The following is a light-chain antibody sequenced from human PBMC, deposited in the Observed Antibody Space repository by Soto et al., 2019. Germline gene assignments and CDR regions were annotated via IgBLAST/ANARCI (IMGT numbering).Light chain of an antibody. V-gene: IGKV3-20*01. J-gene: IGKJ2*01. Sequence: EIVLTQSPGTLPLSPGERATLSCRASQSVSSIYLAWYQQKPGQAPRLLIYGASNRATGIPDRFSGSGSGTDFTLTITRLEPEDFAAYYCQQYGSSGYTFGQGTKLEIK. CDR3: QQYGSSGYT. CDR1: QSVSSIY. CDR2: GAS.